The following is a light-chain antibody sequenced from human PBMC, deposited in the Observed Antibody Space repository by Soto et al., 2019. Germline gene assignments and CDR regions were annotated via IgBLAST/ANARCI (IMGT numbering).Light chain of an antibody. J-gene: IGLJ3*02. CDR1: SGHSSYA. CDR2: LNSDGSH. CDR3: HTWGTGIQV. Sequence: QLVLTQSPSASASLGASVKLTCTLSSGHSSYAIAWHQQQPEKGPRYLMKLNSDGSHSKGDGIPDRFSGSSSGAVRYLTISSLQSEDEADYYCHTWGTGIQVFGGGTKLTVL. V-gene: IGLV4-69*01.